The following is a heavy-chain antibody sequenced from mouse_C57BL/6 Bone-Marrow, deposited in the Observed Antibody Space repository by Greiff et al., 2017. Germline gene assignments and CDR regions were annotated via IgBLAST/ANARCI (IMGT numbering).Heavy chain of an antibody. CDR1: GFTFSDYY. D-gene: IGHD2-5*01. CDR2: ISNGGSRT. V-gene: IGHV5-12*01. Sequence: EVKLMESGGGLVQPGGSLKLSCAASGFTFSDYYMYWVRQTPEKSLEWVAYISNGGSRTYYPDPLKGRFTISRDNAKNTLYLQMIRLKSEDTAMDYCAIHAYASNLGGQGTLVTVSA. CDR3: AIHAYASNL. J-gene: IGHJ3*01.